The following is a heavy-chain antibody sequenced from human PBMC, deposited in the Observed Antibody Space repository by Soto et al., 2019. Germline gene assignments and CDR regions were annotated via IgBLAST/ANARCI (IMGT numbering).Heavy chain of an antibody. V-gene: IGHV1-69*04. Sequence: SVKVSCKASGGTFSNYTISWVRQAPGQGPEWMGRSIPILGIANYAQKFQGRVTITADKSTSTAYMELSSLRSEDTAVYYCAREDLYCSGGSCKQPNYYYYYMDVWGKGTTVTVSS. CDR2: SIPILGIA. D-gene: IGHD2-15*01. CDR3: AREDLYCSGGSCKQPNYYYYYMDV. CDR1: GGTFSNYT. J-gene: IGHJ6*03.